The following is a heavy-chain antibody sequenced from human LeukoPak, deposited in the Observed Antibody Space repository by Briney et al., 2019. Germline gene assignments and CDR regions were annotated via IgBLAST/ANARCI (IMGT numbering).Heavy chain of an antibody. J-gene: IGHJ3*02. CDR2: IYYSGTT. CDR3: ARQRDGYKRTNAFDI. Sequence: SETLSLTCVVSGGSISNTNWGWIRQPPGKGLEWVGSIYYSGTTYYNPSLKSRVTISVDTSKNQFSLKLSSVTAADTAVYYCARQRDGYKRTNAFDIWGQGTMVTVSS. CDR1: GGSISNTN. V-gene: IGHV4-39*01. D-gene: IGHD5-24*01.